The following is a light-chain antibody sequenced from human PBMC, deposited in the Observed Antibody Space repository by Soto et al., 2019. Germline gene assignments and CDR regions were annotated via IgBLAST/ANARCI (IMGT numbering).Light chain of an antibody. J-gene: IGLJ1*01. Sequence: QSALTQPRSVSGSPGQSVTISCTGTSSDVGGYNYVSWYQQHPGKAPKLMIYDVSKRPSGVPDRFSGSKSVNTASLTISGLQAEDEANYYCYSYAGNYYVFGTGTKVTVL. CDR2: DVS. V-gene: IGLV2-11*01. CDR1: SSDVGGYNY. CDR3: YSYAGNYYV.